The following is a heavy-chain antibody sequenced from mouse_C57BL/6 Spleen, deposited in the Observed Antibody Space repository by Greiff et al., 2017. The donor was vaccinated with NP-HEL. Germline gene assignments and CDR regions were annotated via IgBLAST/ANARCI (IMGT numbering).Heavy chain of an antibody. CDR3: ASSSLWPFDY. D-gene: IGHD1-1*02. Sequence: EVKLVESGPELVKPGASVKIPCKASGYTFTDYNMDWVKQSHGKSLEWIGDINPNNGGTIYNQKFKGKATLTVDKSSSTAYMELRSLTSEDTAVYYCASSSLWPFDYWGQGTTLTVSS. CDR2: INPNNGGT. J-gene: IGHJ2*01. V-gene: IGHV1-18*01. CDR1: GYTFTDYN.